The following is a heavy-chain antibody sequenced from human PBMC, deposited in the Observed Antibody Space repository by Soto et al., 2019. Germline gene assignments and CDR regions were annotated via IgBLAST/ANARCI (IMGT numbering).Heavy chain of an antibody. CDR1: GFTITDAH. Sequence: PGGSLRLSCAASGFTITDAHIHWVRQAPGKGLEWVGRVSRKTDGGTVDYAAPVKGRFTISRDESRNAVTLQMNSLKVEDTAVYYCTATKTGERCLDPWGQGTLVTVSS. J-gene: IGHJ5*02. V-gene: IGHV3-15*07. D-gene: IGHD1-26*01. CDR2: VSRKTDGGTV. CDR3: TATKTGERCLDP.